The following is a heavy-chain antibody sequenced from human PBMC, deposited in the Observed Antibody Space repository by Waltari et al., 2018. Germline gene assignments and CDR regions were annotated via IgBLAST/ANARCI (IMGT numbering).Heavy chain of an antibody. CDR3: ASTVYYDSSGWTYYFDY. V-gene: IGHV4-39*01. Sequence: QLQLQESGPGLVKPSETLSLTCTVSGGSISSRSYYWGWIRQPPGTGLEWIGSIYYSGSTYYNPSLKSRVTISVDTSKNQFSLKLSSVTAADTAVYYCASTVYYDSSGWTYYFDYWGQGTLVTVSS. CDR1: GGSISSRSYY. D-gene: IGHD3-22*01. J-gene: IGHJ4*02. CDR2: IYYSGST.